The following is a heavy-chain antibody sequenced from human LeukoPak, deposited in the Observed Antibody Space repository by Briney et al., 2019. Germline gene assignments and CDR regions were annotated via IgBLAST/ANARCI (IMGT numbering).Heavy chain of an antibody. CDR1: GFTFSSYA. Sequence: GGSLRLSCAASGFTFSSYAMSWVRQAPGKGLERVSAISGSGGSTYYADSVKGRFTISRDNSKNTLYLQMNSLRAEDTAVYYCAIRAHAYYYYYMDVWGKGTTVTVSS. CDR2: ISGSGGST. CDR3: AIRAHAYYYYYMDV. D-gene: IGHD4-17*01. V-gene: IGHV3-23*01. J-gene: IGHJ6*03.